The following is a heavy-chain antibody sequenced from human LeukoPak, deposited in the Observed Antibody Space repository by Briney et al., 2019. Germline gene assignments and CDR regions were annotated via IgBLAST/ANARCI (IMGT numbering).Heavy chain of an antibody. D-gene: IGHD6-13*01. J-gene: IGHJ6*03. CDR1: GFTVSSNY. CDR2: IYSGGST. CDR3: ATAARYYYYMDV. Sequence: GGSLRLSCAASGFTVSSNYMSWVRQAPGKGRGCVSVIYSGGSTYYADSVKGRFTISRDSSKNTLYLQMNSLRAEDTAVYYCATAARYYYYMDVWGKGTTVTVSS. V-gene: IGHV3-66*02.